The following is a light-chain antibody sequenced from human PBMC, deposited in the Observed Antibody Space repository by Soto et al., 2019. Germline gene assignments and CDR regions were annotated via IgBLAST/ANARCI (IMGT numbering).Light chain of an antibody. CDR2: AAS. Sequence: DIQMTQSPSSLSASVGDRVTITCQASHDITSYLNWYQQKPGKAPKLLIYAASSLHSGVPSRFSGSGSGTDFTLTISSLQPEDFATYSCQQTYRTPLTFGGGTKVEIK. CDR1: HDITSY. V-gene: IGKV1-39*01. CDR3: QQTYRTPLT. J-gene: IGKJ4*01.